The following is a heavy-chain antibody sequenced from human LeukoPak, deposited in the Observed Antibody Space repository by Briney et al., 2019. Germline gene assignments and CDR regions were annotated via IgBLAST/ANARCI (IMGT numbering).Heavy chain of an antibody. CDR1: GLTFNTDW. J-gene: IGHJ5*01. CDR3: ARVRPGDADS. D-gene: IGHD1-26*01. V-gene: IGHV3-7*01. CDR2: INQGGSRK. Sequence: GRSLRLSCASSGLTFNTDWKTWVRQAPGKGLEWVASINQGGSRKDYPDSVKGRFTISRDNATNSLYLQRNSLRAEDTAVYYCARVRPGDADSWGQGTLVSVSS.